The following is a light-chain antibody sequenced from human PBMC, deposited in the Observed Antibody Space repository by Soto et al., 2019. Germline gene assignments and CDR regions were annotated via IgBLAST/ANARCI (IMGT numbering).Light chain of an antibody. J-gene: IGLJ3*02. V-gene: IGLV1-47*01. CDR3: AAWDDSLSGPV. CDR1: SSNIGSNY. Sequence: QSVLTQPPSASGTPGQRVTISCSGRSSNIGSNYVYWYQQLPGTAPKLLIYRNDQRPSGVPDRFSASKSGTSASLAISGLRSEDEADYYCAAWDDSLSGPVFGGGTKVTVL. CDR2: RND.